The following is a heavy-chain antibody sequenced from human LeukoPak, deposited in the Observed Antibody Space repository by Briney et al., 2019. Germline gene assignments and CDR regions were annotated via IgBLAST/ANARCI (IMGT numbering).Heavy chain of an antibody. D-gene: IGHD4-17*01. J-gene: IGHJ6*02. V-gene: IGHV4-59*01. Sequence: GSLRLSCAASGFTFSSYSMNWIRQPPGKGLEWIGFIHYSGSTNQNPSLRSRATISLDTSKNQFSLRLSSVTAADTAVYYCARDGARLTGTSGMDVWGHGTTVTVSS. CDR1: GFTFSSYS. CDR3: ARDGARLTGTSGMDV. CDR2: IHYSGST.